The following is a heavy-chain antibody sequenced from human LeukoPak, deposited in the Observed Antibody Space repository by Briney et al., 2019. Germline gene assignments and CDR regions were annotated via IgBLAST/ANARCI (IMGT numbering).Heavy chain of an antibody. CDR1: GFAFSSYG. V-gene: IGHV3-30*18. CDR2: ISYDGSNK. J-gene: IGHJ6*02. Sequence: GGSLRLSCAASGFAFSSYGMHWVRQAPGKGLEGVAVISYDGSNKYKADSVKGRFTISRDNSKNTVYLQMNSLRAEDTAVYYCAKVRCSRSYYYGMDVWGQGTTVTVSS. CDR3: AKVRCSRSYYYGMDV. D-gene: IGHD2-15*01.